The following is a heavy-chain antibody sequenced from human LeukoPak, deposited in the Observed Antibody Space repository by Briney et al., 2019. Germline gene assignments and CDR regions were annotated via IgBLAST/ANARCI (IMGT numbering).Heavy chain of an antibody. CDR3: AREHSGYDFPGRDYYYMDV. V-gene: IGHV3-21*01. CDR1: GFPFSSYA. Sequence: GGSLRLSCAASGFPFSSYAMNWVRQAPGKGLEWVSYISSSSRSHIYYADSVKGRFTISRDNAKNSLYLQMNSLRAEDTAVYYCAREHSGYDFPGRDYYYMDVWGKGTTVTVSS. CDR2: ISSSSRSHI. D-gene: IGHD5-12*01. J-gene: IGHJ6*03.